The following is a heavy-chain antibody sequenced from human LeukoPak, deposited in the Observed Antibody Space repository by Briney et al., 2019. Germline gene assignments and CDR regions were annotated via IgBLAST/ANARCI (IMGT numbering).Heavy chain of an antibody. CDR2: INQDGREK. J-gene: IGHJ4*02. D-gene: IGHD6-19*01. Sequence: GGSLRLSCAASGFTLSTYWMSWVRQAPGKGLEWVANINQDGREKYHVDSVKGRFTISRDNSKNTLYLQMNSLRGDDTAVYYCAKDLSGAADYYFEYWGQGTLVTVSS. CDR1: GFTLSTYW. CDR3: AKDLSGAADYYFEY. V-gene: IGHV3-7*01.